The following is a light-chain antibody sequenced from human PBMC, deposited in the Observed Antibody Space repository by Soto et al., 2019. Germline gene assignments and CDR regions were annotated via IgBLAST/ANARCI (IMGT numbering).Light chain of an antibody. CDR1: QTISSW. Sequence: DIQMTQSPSTLSGSVGDRVTITWGASQTISSWLAWYQQKKGKAPKLLIYKASTLKSGVPSRFSGSGSGTEFNLTISSLQPDDFATYYCQHYNSYSEAFGQGTKVDIK. CDR3: QHYNSYSEA. J-gene: IGKJ1*01. CDR2: KAS. V-gene: IGKV1-5*03.